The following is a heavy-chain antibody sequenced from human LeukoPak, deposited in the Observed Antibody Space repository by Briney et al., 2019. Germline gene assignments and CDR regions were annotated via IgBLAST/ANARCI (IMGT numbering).Heavy chain of an antibody. V-gene: IGHV3-21*01. CDR3: ARDRFWNDDHFDY. D-gene: IGHD1-1*01. CDR1: GFTFSSYS. Sequence: GGSLRLSCAASGFTFSSYSMNWVRQAPGKGLEWVSSISSSSSYIYYADSVKGRFTISRDNAKNSLYLQVNSLRAEDTAVYYCARDRFWNDDHFDYWGQGTLVTVSS. CDR2: ISSSSSYI. J-gene: IGHJ4*02.